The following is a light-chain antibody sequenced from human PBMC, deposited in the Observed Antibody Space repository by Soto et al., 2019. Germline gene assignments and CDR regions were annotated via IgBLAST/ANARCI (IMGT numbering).Light chain of an antibody. V-gene: IGKV1-39*01. CDR3: QQSYSTQCT. Sequence: DIQMTQSPSSLSASVGDRVTITCRASQSISSYLNWYPQKPWKAPKLLIYAASSLQNGGASRFSGSGSGTDFTLTISSLLPEDFATHYCQQSYSTQCTFGQGTKVEIK. CDR1: QSISSY. CDR2: AAS. J-gene: IGKJ1*01.